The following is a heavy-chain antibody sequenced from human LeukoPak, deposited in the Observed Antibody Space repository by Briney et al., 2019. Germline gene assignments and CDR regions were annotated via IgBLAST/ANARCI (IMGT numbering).Heavy chain of an antibody. V-gene: IGHV1-8*01. J-gene: IGHJ4*02. Sequence: ASVKVSCKASGYTFTSYDINWVRQATGQGLEWMGWMNPNSGNTGYAQKFQGRVTMTRDMSTSTVYMELSSLRSEDTAVYYCARDGVEMASDYWGQGTLVTVSS. D-gene: IGHD5-24*01. CDR2: MNPNSGNT. CDR3: ARDGVEMASDY. CDR1: GYTFTSYD.